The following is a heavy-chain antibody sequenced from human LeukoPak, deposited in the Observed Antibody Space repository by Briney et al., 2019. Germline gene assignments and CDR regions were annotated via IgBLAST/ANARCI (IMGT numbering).Heavy chain of an antibody. CDR2: SFHGGST. V-gene: IGHV4-38-2*02. Sequence: SETLSLTCAVSGYSITSGYYWGWIRQPPGKGLEWIGSSFHGGSTSYNPSLNNRVTISVDTSKNQFSLKLNSVTAADTAVYYCAREGSSSWSYHFDYWGQGTLVTVSS. J-gene: IGHJ4*02. CDR3: AREGSSSWSYHFDY. D-gene: IGHD6-13*01. CDR1: GYSITSGYY.